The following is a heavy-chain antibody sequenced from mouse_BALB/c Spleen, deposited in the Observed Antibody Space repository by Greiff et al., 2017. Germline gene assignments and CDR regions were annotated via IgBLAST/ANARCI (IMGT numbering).Heavy chain of an antibody. Sequence: EVQLVESGGGLVKPGGSLKLSCAASGFTFSSYAMSWVRQTPEKRLEWVASISSGGSTYYPDSVKGRFTISRDNARNILYLQMSSLRSEDTAMYYCARGDHYFAWFAYWGQGTLVTVSA. J-gene: IGHJ3*01. CDR2: ISSGGST. CDR1: GFTFSSYA. D-gene: IGHD1-2*01. CDR3: ARGDHYFAWFAY. V-gene: IGHV5-6-5*01.